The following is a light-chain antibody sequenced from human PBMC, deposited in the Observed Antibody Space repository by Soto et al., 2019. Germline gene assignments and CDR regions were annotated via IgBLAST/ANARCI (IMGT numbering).Light chain of an antibody. V-gene: IGKV1-39*01. CDR1: QNIRSS. J-gene: IGKJ2*02. CDR3: QQSYSTPWT. CDR2: AAS. Sequence: DIQMTQSPSSLSASVGDRVSITCRASQNIRSSLIWYQQKPGKAPRLLIYAASSLQSGVPSRFSGSGSGTYFTLIITSLQPEDFATYYCQQSYSTPWTFGQGTKVEIK.